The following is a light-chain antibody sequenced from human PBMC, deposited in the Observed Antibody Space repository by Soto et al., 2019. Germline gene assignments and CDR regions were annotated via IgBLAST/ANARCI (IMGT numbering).Light chain of an antibody. J-gene: IGKJ1*01. V-gene: IGKV1-5*03. CDR2: TTS. CDR1: QSISRW. CDR3: XXXKDYSWT. Sequence: DIHLTQSPSTLSASVGDRITITCRASQSISRWLAWYQQKPGKTPKLLIYTTSSLESGVPSRFSGSGSGTEFTLTISSLQPDXXXXXXXXXXKDYSWTFGQGTKVEIK.